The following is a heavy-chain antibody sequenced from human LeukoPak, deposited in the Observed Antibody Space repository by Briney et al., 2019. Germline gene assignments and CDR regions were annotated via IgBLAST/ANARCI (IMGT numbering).Heavy chain of an antibody. CDR1: GGSFSSYY. CDR3: ARVFNDYYDSSGYSFDY. V-gene: IGHV4-59*01. J-gene: IGHJ4*02. CDR2: IYYSGST. Sequence: SETLSLTCAVYGGSFSSYYWSWIRQPPGKGLEWIGYIYYSGSTNYNPSLKSRVTISVDTSKNQFSLKLSSVTAADTAVYYCARVFNDYYDSSGYSFDYWGQGTLVTVSS. D-gene: IGHD3-22*01.